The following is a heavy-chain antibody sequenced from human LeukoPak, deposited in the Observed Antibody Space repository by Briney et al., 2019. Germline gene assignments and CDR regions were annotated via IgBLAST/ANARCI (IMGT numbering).Heavy chain of an antibody. CDR2: LNPNSGAT. Sequence: ASENVSCKASGYTFTGYYIHWVRQAPGQGVEGMGWLNPNSGATNVEQKFQGRVTMTRATSINTASMAMSSLRSAATAVYYCARDSQWLVPAEYFQHWGQGTVVTVSS. V-gene: IGHV1-2*02. J-gene: IGHJ1*01. CDR3: ARDSQWLVPAEYFQH. CDR1: GYTFTGYY. D-gene: IGHD6-19*01.